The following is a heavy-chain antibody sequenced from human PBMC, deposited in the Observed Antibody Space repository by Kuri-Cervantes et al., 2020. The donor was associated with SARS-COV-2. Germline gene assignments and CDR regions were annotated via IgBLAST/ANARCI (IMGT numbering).Heavy chain of an antibody. J-gene: IGHJ4*02. Sequence: ASVKVSCKASGYTFTSYGISWVRQAPGQGLEWMGWISAYIGNTNYAQKLQGRVTMTTDTSTSTAYMELRSLRSDDTAVYYCAGVDLWFGELYLDYWGQGTLVTVSS. CDR1: GYTFTSYG. V-gene: IGHV1-18*01. CDR2: ISAYIGNT. CDR3: AGVDLWFGELYLDY. D-gene: IGHD3-10*01.